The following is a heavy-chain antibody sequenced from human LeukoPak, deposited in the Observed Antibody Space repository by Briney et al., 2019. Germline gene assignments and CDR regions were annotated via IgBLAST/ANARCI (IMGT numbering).Heavy chain of an antibody. D-gene: IGHD2-8*02. CDR2: IYYSGST. V-gene: IGHV4-31*03. CDR1: GGSISSGGYY. Sequence: PSDTLSLTCPVSGGSISSGGYYWSWIRQHPGTGLEWIGYIYYSGSTYYNPSLKSRVTISVDTSKNQFSLKLSSVTAADTAVYYCARDGTDYYYYYGMDVWGQGTTVTVSS. CDR3: ARDGTDYYYYYGMDV. J-gene: IGHJ6*02.